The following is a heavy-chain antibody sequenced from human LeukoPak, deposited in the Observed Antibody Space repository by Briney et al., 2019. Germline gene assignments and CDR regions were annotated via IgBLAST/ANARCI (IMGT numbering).Heavy chain of an antibody. D-gene: IGHD5-12*01. J-gene: IGHJ4*02. CDR1: GFTFSSYG. CDR3: AKDAVATAYYFDY. Sequence: GGSLRLSCAASGFTFSSYGMHWVRQAPGKGLEWVAVISYDGSNKYYADSMKGRFTISRDNSENTLYLQMNSLRAEDTAVYYCAKDAVATAYYFDYWGQGTLVTVSS. V-gene: IGHV3-30*18. CDR2: ISYDGSNK.